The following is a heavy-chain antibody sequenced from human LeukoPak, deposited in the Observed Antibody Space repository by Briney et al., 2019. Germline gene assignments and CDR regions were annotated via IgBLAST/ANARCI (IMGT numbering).Heavy chain of an antibody. Sequence: PGGSLRLSCAASGFTFSSYWMSWVRQAPGKGLEWVANIKQDGSEKYYVDSVKGRFTISRDNAKNSLYLQMNSLRAEDTAVYYCARERQYSSSTYFDYWGQGTLVTVSS. CDR3: ARERQYSSSTYFDY. J-gene: IGHJ4*02. D-gene: IGHD6-6*01. CDR1: GFTFSSYW. CDR2: IKQDGSEK. V-gene: IGHV3-7*01.